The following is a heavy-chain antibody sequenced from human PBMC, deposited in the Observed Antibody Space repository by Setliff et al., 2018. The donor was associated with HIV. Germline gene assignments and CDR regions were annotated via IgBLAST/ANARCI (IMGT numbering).Heavy chain of an antibody. J-gene: IGHJ6*02. Sequence: LRLSCAASGFTFRNYKSNWVRQAPGRGLEWVSSISIGSGGAIDYADSVQGRFTISRDNSKNSLYLQMNGLRVEDTGVYYCARDNLYYNLYNGSPVYGMDVWGQGTTVTVSS. D-gene: IGHD3-3*01. CDR3: ARDNLYYNLYNGSPVYGMDV. CDR1: GFTFRNYK. V-gene: IGHV3-21*01. CDR2: ISIGSGGAI.